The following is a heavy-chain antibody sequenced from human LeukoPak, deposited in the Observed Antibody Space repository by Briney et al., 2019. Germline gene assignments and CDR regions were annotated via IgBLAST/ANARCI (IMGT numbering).Heavy chain of an antibody. J-gene: IGHJ4*02. CDR3: ARGGYSSGWYVSVRPVPIY. Sequence: PGGSLRLSCAASGFTFSTYWMHWVRQAPGKGLVWVSRINSDGSSTTYADSVKGRFTISRDNAKNTLYLQMNSLRAEDTAVYYCARGGYSSGWYVSVRPVPIYWGQGTLVTVSS. V-gene: IGHV3-74*01. CDR1: GFTFSTYW. D-gene: IGHD6-19*01. CDR2: INSDGSST.